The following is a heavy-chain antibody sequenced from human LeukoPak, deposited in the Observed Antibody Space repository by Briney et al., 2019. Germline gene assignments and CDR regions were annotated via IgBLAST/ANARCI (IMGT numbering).Heavy chain of an antibody. CDR3: ERDRGWNLYDY. CDR1: GFTFSSYW. Sequence: PGGSLRLSCAASGFTFSSYWMHWVRQAPGKGLVWVSRTNTDGSSTSYADSAKGRFTISRDNAKNTLYLQMNSLRAEDTAVYYCERDRGWNLYDYWGQGPLVTVPS. D-gene: IGHD1-7*01. J-gene: IGHJ4*02. V-gene: IGHV3-74*01. CDR2: TNTDGSST.